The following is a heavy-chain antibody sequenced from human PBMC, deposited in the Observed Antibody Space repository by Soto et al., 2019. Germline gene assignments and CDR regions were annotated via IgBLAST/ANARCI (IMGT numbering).Heavy chain of an antibody. Sequence: SETLSLTCTFSGSSMSSSDYSWSGLRQPPGKGLEGIGDIYYSGSTYYNPSLKSRVTISVDTSKNQFSLKLSSVTAADTAVYYCARARGARYFDYWGQGTLVTVSS. J-gene: IGHJ4*02. V-gene: IGHV4-30-4*01. D-gene: IGHD2-15*01. CDR2: IYYSGST. CDR1: GSSMSSSDYS. CDR3: ARARGARYFDY.